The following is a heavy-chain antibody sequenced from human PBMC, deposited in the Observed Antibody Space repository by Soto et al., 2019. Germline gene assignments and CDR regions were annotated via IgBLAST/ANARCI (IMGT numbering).Heavy chain of an antibody. CDR3: ARVTYRTPTPVYDVGV. V-gene: IGHV4-30-2*01. Sequence: QLQLQESGSRLVKPSQTLSLTCAVSGGSISSGGFSWSWIRQPPGKGLEWIGYIFHSGSADYSPSLRCRSTLSVDRSKNQCSLSLSSVTAADTAVYFGARVTYRTPTPVYDVGVWGQGTTVTVS. J-gene: IGHJ6*02. CDR2: IFHSGSA. D-gene: IGHD3-3*01. CDR1: GGSISSGGFS.